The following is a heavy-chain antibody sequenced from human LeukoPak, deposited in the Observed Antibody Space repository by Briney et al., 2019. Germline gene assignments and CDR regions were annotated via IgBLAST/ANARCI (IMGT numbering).Heavy chain of an antibody. Sequence: GGSLRLSCAASGFTFSDYNMSWIRQAPGKGLEWVSYISSSGSTIYYADSVKGRFTISRDNAKNSLYLQMNSLRAEDTAVYYCARDWDYGSGSYYNGYFDYWGQGTLVTVSS. D-gene: IGHD3-10*01. CDR3: ARDWDYGSGSYYNGYFDY. V-gene: IGHV3-11*01. CDR2: ISSSGSTI. CDR1: GFTFSDYN. J-gene: IGHJ4*02.